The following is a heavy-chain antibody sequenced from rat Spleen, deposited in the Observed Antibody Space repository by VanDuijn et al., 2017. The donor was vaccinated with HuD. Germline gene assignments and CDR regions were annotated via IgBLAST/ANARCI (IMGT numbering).Heavy chain of an antibody. CDR1: GFTFSNYY. J-gene: IGHJ3*01. CDR3: TTDRDYYSSYIPRFAY. CDR2: ISTGGGGN. Sequence: EVQLVESGGGLVQPGRSLKLSCAASGFTFSNYYMAWVRQAPTRGLEWVAYISTGGGGNYYRDSVKGRFTISRDNAKSTQYLQMDSLRPEDTATYYCTTDRDYYSSYIPRFAYWGQGTLVTVSS. D-gene: IGHD1-2*01. V-gene: IGHV5-27*01.